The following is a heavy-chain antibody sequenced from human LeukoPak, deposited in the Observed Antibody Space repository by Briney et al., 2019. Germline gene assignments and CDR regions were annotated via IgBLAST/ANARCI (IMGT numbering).Heavy chain of an antibody. CDR2: IRYDGSNK. CDR1: GFTFSSYG. J-gene: IGHJ4*02. CDR3: AKDPSSPFGVVTYYFDY. Sequence: GGSLRLSCAASGFTFSSYGMHWVRQAPGKGLEWVAFIRYDGSNKYYADSAKGRFTISRDNSKNTLYLQMNSLRAEDTAVYYCAKDPSSPFGVVTYYFDYWGQGTLVTVSS. D-gene: IGHD3-3*01. V-gene: IGHV3-30*02.